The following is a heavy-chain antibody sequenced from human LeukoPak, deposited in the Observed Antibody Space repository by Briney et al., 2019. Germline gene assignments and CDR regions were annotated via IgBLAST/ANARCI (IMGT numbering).Heavy chain of an antibody. CDR2: ISGSGGST. CDR1: GFTFSSYA. Sequence: GGSLRLSCAASGFTFSSYAMSWVRQAPGKGLEWVSAISGSGGSTYYADSVKGRFTISRDNSKNTLYLQMNSLRAEDTAIYYCAKVRVVPAAPPYYFDYWGQGTLVTVSS. J-gene: IGHJ4*02. V-gene: IGHV3-23*01. CDR3: AKVRVVPAAPPYYFDY. D-gene: IGHD2-2*01.